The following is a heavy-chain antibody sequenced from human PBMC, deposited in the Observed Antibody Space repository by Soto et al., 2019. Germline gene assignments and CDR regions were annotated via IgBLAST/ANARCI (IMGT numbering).Heavy chain of an antibody. Sequence: ASVKVSCKASGYTFSRYSIHWVREAPGQRLEWMGWINAGNGNTKYSQKFEGRVTLTTDTSANTVYMELSSLRFEDTALYYCARDQQFRNWFDSWGQGTLVTVSS. V-gene: IGHV1-3*01. D-gene: IGHD6-13*01. CDR1: GYTFSRYS. CDR2: INAGNGNT. J-gene: IGHJ5*01. CDR3: ARDQQFRNWFDS.